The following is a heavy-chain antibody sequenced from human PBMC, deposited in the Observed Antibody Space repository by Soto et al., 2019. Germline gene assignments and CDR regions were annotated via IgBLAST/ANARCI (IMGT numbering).Heavy chain of an antibody. Sequence: GGSLRLSCAASGFTFSSYSMNWVRQAPGKGLEWVSSISTTSSFIYSADSVKGRFTISRDNSKNTLYLQMNSLRAEDTAVYYCARARIFGVVGYYYYGMDVWGQGTTVTVSS. D-gene: IGHD3-3*01. CDR2: ISTTSSFI. CDR3: ARARIFGVVGYYYYGMDV. J-gene: IGHJ6*02. CDR1: GFTFSSYS. V-gene: IGHV3-21*01.